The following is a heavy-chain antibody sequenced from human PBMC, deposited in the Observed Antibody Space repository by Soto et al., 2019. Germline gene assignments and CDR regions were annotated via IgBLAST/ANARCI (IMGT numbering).Heavy chain of an antibody. CDR3: ARDISQWGPVSGLFEY. Sequence: QVQLVQSGAEVKKPGASVKVSCKASGYSFTNYGISWVRQAPGQGLEWMGWISPYNGNTNDAQKFQDRVTMTTDASSTSVDMELGGLRSDDMAVYYCARDISQWGPVSGLFEYWGQGTLVTVS. CDR1: GYSFTNYG. J-gene: IGHJ4*02. CDR2: ISPYNGNT. D-gene: IGHD5-12*01. V-gene: IGHV1-18*03.